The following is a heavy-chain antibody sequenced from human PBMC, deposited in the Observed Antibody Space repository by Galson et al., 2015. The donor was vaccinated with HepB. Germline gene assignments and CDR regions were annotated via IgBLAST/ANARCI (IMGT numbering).Heavy chain of an antibody. J-gene: IGHJ4*02. CDR2: IKSKTDGGTT. D-gene: IGHD5-12*01. CDR1: GFTFSNAW. V-gene: IGHV3-15*07. CDR3: AKAMKAKNSGYDRGWEDY. Sequence: SLRLSCAASGFTFSNAWMNWVRQAPGKGLEWVGRIKSKTDGGTTDYAAPVKGRFTISRDDSKNTLYLQMNSLRAEDTAVYYCAKAMKAKNSGYDRGWEDYWGQGTLVTVSS.